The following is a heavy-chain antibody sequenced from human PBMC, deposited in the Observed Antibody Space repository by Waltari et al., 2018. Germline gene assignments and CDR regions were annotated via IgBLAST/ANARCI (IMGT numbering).Heavy chain of an antibody. D-gene: IGHD6-6*01. V-gene: IGHV4-4*07. CDR1: GGSISSYY. Sequence: QVQLQESGPGLVKPSETLSLTCTVSGGSISSYYWSWIRQPAGKGLEWIGRIYTSGSTNYNPSLKSRVTMSVDTSKNQFSLKLSSVTAADTAVYYCAREDSSSYYYYYYMDVWGKGTTVTISS. CDR3: AREDSSSYYYYYYMDV. CDR2: IYTSGST. J-gene: IGHJ6*03.